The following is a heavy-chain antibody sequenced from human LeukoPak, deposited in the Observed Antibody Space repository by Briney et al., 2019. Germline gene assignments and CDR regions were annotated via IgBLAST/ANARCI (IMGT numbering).Heavy chain of an antibody. Sequence: GGSLRLSCAASGFTFSSYVMRWVRQAPGKGLEWVSGISSSGVSTFYAGSVKGRFTISRDNSKNTLYLQMHSLRAEDTAVYYCAKVFSGYYAYWGQGTLVTVSS. CDR3: AKVFSGYYAY. CDR1: GFTFSSYV. V-gene: IGHV3-23*01. D-gene: IGHD3-22*01. J-gene: IGHJ4*02. CDR2: ISSSGVST.